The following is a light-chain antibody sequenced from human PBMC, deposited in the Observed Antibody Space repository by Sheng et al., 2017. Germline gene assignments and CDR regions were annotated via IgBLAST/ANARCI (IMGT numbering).Light chain of an antibody. Sequence: QTVVTQEPSFSVSPGGTVTLTCALSSGSVSPSHYPSWYQQTPGQAPRTLIYSINTRSSGVPDRFSGSILGNKATLTITGAQADDESDYYCLLYMGSGTWVFGGGTKVTVL. J-gene: IGLJ3*02. CDR3: LLYMGSGTWV. CDR1: SGSVSPSHY. CDR2: SIN. V-gene: IGLV8-61*01.